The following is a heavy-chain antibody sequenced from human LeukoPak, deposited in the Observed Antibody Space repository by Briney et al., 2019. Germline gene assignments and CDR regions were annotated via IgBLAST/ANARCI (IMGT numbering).Heavy chain of an antibody. D-gene: IGHD3-16*01. CDR2: INPSGGST. CDR1: GYTFTSYX. V-gene: IGHV1-46*01. CDR3: ARGARGTYDWFDP. Sequence: ASVKVSCKASGYTFTSYXMXWVRQAPGQGLEWMGIINPSGGSTSYAQKFQGRVTMTRDTSTSTVYMELSSLRSEDTAVYYCARGARGTYDWFDPWGQGTLVTVSS. J-gene: IGHJ5*02.